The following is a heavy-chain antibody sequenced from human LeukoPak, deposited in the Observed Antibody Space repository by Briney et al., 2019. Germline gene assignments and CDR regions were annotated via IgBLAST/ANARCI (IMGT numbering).Heavy chain of an antibody. V-gene: IGHV3-74*01. J-gene: IGHJ6*03. CDR1: GFTFSRYW. Sequence: GGSLRLSCVASGFTFSRYWMHWVRQAPGKGLVWVSRINSDGRSTNYADSVKGRFIISRDNSKNTLYLQMNSLRPEDTAVYYCAKDDSPFSDYMDVWGKGTSVTISS. CDR3: AKDDSPFSDYMDV. CDR2: INSDGRST. D-gene: IGHD3-10*01.